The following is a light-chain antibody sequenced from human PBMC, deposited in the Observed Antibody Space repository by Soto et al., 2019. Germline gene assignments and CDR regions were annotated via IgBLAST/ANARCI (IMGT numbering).Light chain of an antibody. Sequence: QSALTQPASVSGSPGQSITISCTGTSSDLGGYNYVSWYQQHPGKAPKLMIYDVSNRPSGVSNRFSGSKSGNTASLTISGLQAEDGADYYCSSYTSSSTLAVFGGGTKLTVL. CDR3: SSYTSSSTLAV. CDR1: SSDLGGYNY. CDR2: DVS. J-gene: IGLJ2*01. V-gene: IGLV2-14*01.